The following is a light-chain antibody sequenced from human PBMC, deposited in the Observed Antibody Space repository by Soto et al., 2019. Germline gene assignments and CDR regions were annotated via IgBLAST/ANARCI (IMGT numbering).Light chain of an antibody. Sequence: PGERATLSCRASQSVSSYLAWYQQKPGQAPRLLIYLASNRAAGVPARFSGSGSGTDFTLTISDVEPEDFAVYYCHQRQSWPRTFGQGTKVDIK. V-gene: IGKV3-11*01. J-gene: IGKJ1*01. CDR3: HQRQSWPRT. CDR1: QSVSSY. CDR2: LAS.